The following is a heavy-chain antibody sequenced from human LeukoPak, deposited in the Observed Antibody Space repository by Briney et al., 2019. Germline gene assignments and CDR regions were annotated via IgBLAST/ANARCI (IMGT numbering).Heavy chain of an antibody. CDR2: IRYDGSNK. CDR1: GFTFSSYG. J-gene: IGHJ6*03. V-gene: IGHV3-30*02. CDR3: AKPLHTRDYGGSYYYMDV. D-gene: IGHD4-17*01. Sequence: PGGSLRPSCAASGFTFSSYGMHWVRQAPGKGLEWVAFIRYDGSNKYYADSVKGRFTISRDNSKNTLYLQMNSLRAEDTAVYYCAKPLHTRDYGGSYYYMDVWGKGTTVSISS.